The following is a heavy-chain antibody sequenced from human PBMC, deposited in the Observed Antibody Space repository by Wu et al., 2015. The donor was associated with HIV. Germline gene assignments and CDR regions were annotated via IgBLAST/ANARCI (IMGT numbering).Heavy chain of an antibody. Sequence: QVQLVQSGAEVKNPGASVKVSCKASGYTFTDYYMHWVRQAPGQGLEWMGWINPKSGGTKCAQKFQGRVTMTRDTSISTAYMELSRLRSDDTAVYYCAREYIGSSGWMHFDYWGQGTLGHRLL. CDR2: INPKSGGT. D-gene: IGHD6-19*01. CDR3: AREYIGSSGWMHFDY. J-gene: IGHJ4*02. CDR1: GYTFTDYY. V-gene: IGHV1-2*02.